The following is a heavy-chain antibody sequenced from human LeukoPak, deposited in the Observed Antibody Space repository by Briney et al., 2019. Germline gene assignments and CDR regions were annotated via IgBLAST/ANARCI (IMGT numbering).Heavy chain of an antibody. Sequence: SETLSLTCAVYGGSFSGYYWSWIRQPPGKGLEWIGEINHSGSTNYNPSLKSRVTISVDTAKNQFSLKLSSVTAADTAVYYCARVHRVTIFGGRPYLYGMDVWVQGTTVTVSS. CDR1: GGSFSGYY. V-gene: IGHV4-34*01. J-gene: IGHJ6*02. D-gene: IGHD3-3*01. CDR3: ARVHRVTIFGGRPYLYGMDV. CDR2: INHSGST.